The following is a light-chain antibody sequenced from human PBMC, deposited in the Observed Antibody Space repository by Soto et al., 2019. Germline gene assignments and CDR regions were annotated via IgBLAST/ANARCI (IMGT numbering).Light chain of an antibody. CDR1: QSVSISS. CDR2: SAS. Sequence: EIVLTQSPGTLSLSPGERATLSCRASQSVSISSLAWYQQKPGQAPRLLIYSASSRAFGIPDRFSGSGSGTDFTLTISRLEPEEFAMYYCQQYGSSLFTFGPGTRVDIK. CDR3: QQYGSSLFT. V-gene: IGKV3-20*01. J-gene: IGKJ3*01.